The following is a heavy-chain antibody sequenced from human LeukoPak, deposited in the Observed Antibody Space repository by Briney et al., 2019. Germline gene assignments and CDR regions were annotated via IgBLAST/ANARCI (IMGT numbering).Heavy chain of an antibody. D-gene: IGHD6-6*01. Sequence: PSETLSLTCTVSGGSISSSSYYWGWIRQPPGKGLEWIGSIYYSGSTYYNPSLKSRVTISVDTSKNQFSLKLSSVTAADTAVYYCARVGSSTYYYYYYYMDVWGKGTTVTVSS. CDR1: GGSISSSSYY. J-gene: IGHJ6*03. CDR3: ARVGSSTYYYYYYYMDV. CDR2: IYYSGST. V-gene: IGHV4-39*07.